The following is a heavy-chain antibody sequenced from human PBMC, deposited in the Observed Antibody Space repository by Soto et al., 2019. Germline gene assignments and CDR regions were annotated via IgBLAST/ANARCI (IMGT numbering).Heavy chain of an antibody. CDR3: ARAPEGGSIFHAEYFQH. J-gene: IGHJ1*01. CDR1: GGSISGYY. CDR2: IYHSGSA. V-gene: IGHV4-59*01. D-gene: IGHD2-21*01. Sequence: SETLSLTCTVSGGSISGYYWSWIRQPPGKGLEWIGYIYHSGSANYNPSLKSRVTISVDTSKNQFSLKLSSVTAADTAVYYCARAPEGGSIFHAEYFQHWGQGTLVTVSS.